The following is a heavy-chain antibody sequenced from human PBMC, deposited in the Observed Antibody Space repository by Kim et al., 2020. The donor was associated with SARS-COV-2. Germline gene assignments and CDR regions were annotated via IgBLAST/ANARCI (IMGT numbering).Heavy chain of an antibody. D-gene: IGHD3-22*01. CDR2: IYYSGST. CDR3: ARARRGYYYDSSGYGYYYYGMDV. CDR1: GGSISSGGYY. Sequence: SETLSLTCTVSGGSISSGGYYWSWIRQHPGKGLEWIGYIYYSGSTYCNPSLKSRVTISVDTSKNQFSLKLSSVTAADTAVYYCARARRGYYYDSSGYGYYYYGMDVWGQGTTVTVSS. J-gene: IGHJ6*02. V-gene: IGHV4-31*03.